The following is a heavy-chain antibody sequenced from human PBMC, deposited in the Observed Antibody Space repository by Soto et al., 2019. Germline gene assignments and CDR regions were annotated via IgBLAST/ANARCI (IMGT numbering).Heavy chain of an antibody. V-gene: IGHV3-30*18. Sequence: QVQLVESGGGVVQPGRSLRLSCAASGFTFSSYGMHWVRQAPGKGLKWVAVISYDGSNKYYADSVKGRFTISRDNSKNTLYLQMNSLRAEDTAVYYCAKESDITMIVVVITSAGFDYWGQGTLVTVSS. CDR1: GFTFSSYG. D-gene: IGHD3-22*01. J-gene: IGHJ4*02. CDR2: ISYDGSNK. CDR3: AKESDITMIVVVITSAGFDY.